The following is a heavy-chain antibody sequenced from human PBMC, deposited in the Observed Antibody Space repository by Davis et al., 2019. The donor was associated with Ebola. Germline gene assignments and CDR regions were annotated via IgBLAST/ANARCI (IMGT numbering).Heavy chain of an antibody. CDR3: AKDLLGRWYYYDSSGEHPLDY. V-gene: IGHV3-30*18. Sequence: PGGSLRLSCAASRFTFSSYGMHWVRQAPGKGLEWVAVISYDGSNKYYADSVKGRFTISRDNSKNTLYLQMNSLRAEDTAVYYCAKDLLGRWYYYDSSGEHPLDYWGQGTLVTVSS. CDR2: ISYDGSNK. CDR1: RFTFSSYG. J-gene: IGHJ4*02. D-gene: IGHD3-22*01.